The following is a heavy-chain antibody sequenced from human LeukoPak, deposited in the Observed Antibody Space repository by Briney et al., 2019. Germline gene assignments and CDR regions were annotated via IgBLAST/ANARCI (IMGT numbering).Heavy chain of an antibody. CDR1: GYTFTSYG. Sequence: GASVKVSCKASGYTFTSYGISWVRQAPGQGLEWMGWISAYNGNTNYAQKLQGSVTMTTDTSTSTAYMELRSLRSDDTAVYYCGVLRYFDWLPRYWGQGTLVTVSS. CDR3: GVLRYFDWLPRY. D-gene: IGHD3-9*01. J-gene: IGHJ4*02. CDR2: ISAYNGNT. V-gene: IGHV1-18*04.